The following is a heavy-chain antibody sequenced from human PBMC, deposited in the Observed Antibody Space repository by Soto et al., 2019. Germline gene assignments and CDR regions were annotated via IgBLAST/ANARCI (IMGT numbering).Heavy chain of an antibody. CDR2: IFCRGTP. D-gene: IGHD6-19*01. Sequence: QLQLQESGPGLVKPSETLSLTCTVSDDSIGRSNYFWGWIGQPPGKGRDGMGNIFCRGTPHYNPSLKSRVTISLDTSKHHFSLRVSSVTAADTAVYYCARHLYSGDSSCPFGYWGPGAMVIVSS. J-gene: IGHJ4*02. V-gene: IGHV4-39*01. CDR3: ARHLYSGDSSCPFGY. CDR1: DDSIGRSNYF.